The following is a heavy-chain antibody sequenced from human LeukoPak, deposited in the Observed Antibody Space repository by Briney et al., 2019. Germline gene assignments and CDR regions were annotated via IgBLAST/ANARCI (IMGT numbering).Heavy chain of an antibody. D-gene: IGHD3-16*01. CDR2: INHNGGNT. CDR1: GYTFTSYH. J-gene: IGHJ4*02. CDR3: AREIPLGYNFDY. V-gene: IGHV1-46*01. Sequence: ASVKVSCKASGYTFTSYHIHWVRQAPGQGLEWMGIINHNGGNTIYAQKCQGRVTMTRDTSTSTEYMELSSLRSEDTAVYYCAREIPLGYNFDYWGQGTLVTVS.